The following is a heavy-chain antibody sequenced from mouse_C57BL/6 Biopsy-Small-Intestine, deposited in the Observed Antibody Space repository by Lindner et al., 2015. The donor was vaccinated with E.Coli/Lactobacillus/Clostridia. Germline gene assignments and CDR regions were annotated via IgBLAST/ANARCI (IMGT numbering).Heavy chain of an antibody. CDR3: ARGGPWFAY. J-gene: IGHJ3*01. Sequence: VQLQESGPELVKPGASVKISCKASGYSFTDYYMNWVKQSPEKSLEWIGEINPSTGGTTYNQKFKAKATLTVDKSSSTAYMQLKSLTSEDSVVYYCARGGPWFAYWGQGTLVTVSA. CDR1: GYSFTDYY. V-gene: IGHV1-42*01. CDR2: INPSTGGT.